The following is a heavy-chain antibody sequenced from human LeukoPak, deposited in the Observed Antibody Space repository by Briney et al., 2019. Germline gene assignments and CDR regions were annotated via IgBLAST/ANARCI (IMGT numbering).Heavy chain of an antibody. CDR1: GFTFSSYA. CDR3: AKGVWFDP. V-gene: IGHV3-30*04. J-gene: IGHJ5*02. CDR2: ISYDGSNK. Sequence: GKSLRLSCAASGFTFSSYAMHWVRQAPGKGLEWVAVISYDGSNKYYADSVKGRFTISRDNSKNTLYLQMNSLRAEDTAVYYCAKGVWFDPWGQGTLVTVSS.